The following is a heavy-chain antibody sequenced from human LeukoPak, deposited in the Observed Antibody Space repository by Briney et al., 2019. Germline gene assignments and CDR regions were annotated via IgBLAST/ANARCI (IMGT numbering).Heavy chain of an antibody. CDR3: ARDRHTAMVYYYYYMDV. CDR2: ISPSSHYI. D-gene: IGHD5-18*01. Sequence: GGSLRLSGAGSGFTFSNYSINWVRQAPGKGLEWVSSISPSSHYIYYADSVRGRFTISRDNARNSLYLQMNSLRDEDTAVYYCARDRHTAMVYYYYYMDVWGTGTTVTVSS. V-gene: IGHV3-21*04. J-gene: IGHJ6*03. CDR1: GFTFSNYS.